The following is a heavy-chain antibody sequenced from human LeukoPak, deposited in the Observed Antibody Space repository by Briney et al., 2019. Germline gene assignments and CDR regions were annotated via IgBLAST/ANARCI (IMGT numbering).Heavy chain of an antibody. CDR2: IIPIFGTA. Sequence: SVKVSCKASGYTFTSYAMNWVRQAPGQGLEWMGGIIPIFGTANYAQKFQGRVTITADESTSTAYMELSSLRSEDTAVYYCARVSSGSSPFHGYYYYGMDVWGQGTTVTVSS. CDR1: GYTFTSYA. J-gene: IGHJ6*02. V-gene: IGHV1-69*13. CDR3: ARVSSGSSPFHGYYYYGMDV. D-gene: IGHD6-19*01.